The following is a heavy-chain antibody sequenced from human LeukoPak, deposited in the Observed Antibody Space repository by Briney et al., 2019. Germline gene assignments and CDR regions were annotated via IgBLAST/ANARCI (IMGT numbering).Heavy chain of an antibody. J-gene: IGHJ6*02. D-gene: IGHD1-26*01. CDR3: AKERVSECYYGYYYGLDV. CDR1: GFTLSTYG. V-gene: IGHV3-30*18. Sequence: GGSLRLSCAASGFTLSTYGIHWVRQAPGKGLEWVALLSYDESKKYYADSVKGRFTFSRDNSKNTLYMQMDSLRTEDTAVYKFAKERVSECYYGYYYGLDVWGQGTTVTVSS. CDR2: LSYDESKK.